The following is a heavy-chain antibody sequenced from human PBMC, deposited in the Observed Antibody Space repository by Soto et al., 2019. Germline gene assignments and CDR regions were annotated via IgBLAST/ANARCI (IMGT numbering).Heavy chain of an antibody. CDR2: ISSSSSTI. Sequence: GGALRLSVEASGFTFISYSMNWVRPAPGKGLEWVSYISSSSSTIYYADSVKGRFTISRDNAKNSLYLQMNSLRAEDTAVYYCARAYYYDSSGYLNWFDPWGQGTLVTVSS. J-gene: IGHJ5*02. D-gene: IGHD3-22*01. V-gene: IGHV3-48*01. CDR1: GFTFISYS. CDR3: ARAYYYDSSGYLNWFDP.